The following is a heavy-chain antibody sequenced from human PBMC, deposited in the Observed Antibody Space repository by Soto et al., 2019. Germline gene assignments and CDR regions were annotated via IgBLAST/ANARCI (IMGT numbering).Heavy chain of an antibody. D-gene: IGHD3-22*01. CDR2: ISGSGGST. Sequence: EVQLLESGGGLVQPGGSLRLSCAASGFTFSSYAMSWVRQAPGKGLEWVSAISGSGGSTYYADSVKGRFTISGDNSKNTLYLQMNSLRAEDTALYYCAKESYDSSGYYYLGLDYWGHGTLVTVSS. CDR1: GFTFSSYA. V-gene: IGHV3-23*01. CDR3: AKESYDSSGYYYLGLDY. J-gene: IGHJ4*01.